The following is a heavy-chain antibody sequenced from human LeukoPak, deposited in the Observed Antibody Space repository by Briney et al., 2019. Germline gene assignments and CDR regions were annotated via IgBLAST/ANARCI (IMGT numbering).Heavy chain of an antibody. J-gene: IGHJ4*02. D-gene: IGHD5-24*01. CDR3: ASSERWLQLCFDY. CDR1: GFTFSSYE. CDR2: ISSSGSTI. Sequence: GGSLRLSCAASGFTFSSYEMNWVRQAPGKGLERASYISSSGSTIYYADSVKGRFTISRDNAKNSLYLQMNSLRAEDTAVYYCASSERWLQLCFDYWGQGTLVTVSS. V-gene: IGHV3-48*03.